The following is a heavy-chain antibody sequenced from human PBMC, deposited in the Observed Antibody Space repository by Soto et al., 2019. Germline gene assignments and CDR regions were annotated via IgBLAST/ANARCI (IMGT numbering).Heavy chain of an antibody. Sequence: QVQLVESGGGVVQPGRSLRLSCAASGFTFSSYGMHWVRQAPGKGLEWVAVIWYDGSNKYYADSVKGRFTISRDNSKNTRYLQMNSRRAEDTAVYYCARAGWYCSGGSCSYFDYWGQGTLVTVSS. CDR2: IWYDGSNK. J-gene: IGHJ4*02. CDR1: GFTFSSYG. CDR3: ARAGWYCSGGSCSYFDY. V-gene: IGHV3-33*01. D-gene: IGHD2-15*01.